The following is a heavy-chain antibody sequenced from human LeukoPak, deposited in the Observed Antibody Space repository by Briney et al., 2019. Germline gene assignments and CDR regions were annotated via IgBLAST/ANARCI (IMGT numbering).Heavy chain of an antibody. CDR3: ASGPGSYYYDSSGYPDAFDI. V-gene: IGHV4-59*01. Sequence: SETLSLTCTVSGGSISSYYWSWIRQPPGKGLEWIGYIYYSGSTNYNSSLKSRVTISVDTSKNQFSLKLSSVTAADTAVYYCASGPGSYYYDSSGYPDAFDIWGQGTMVTVSS. CDR2: IYYSGST. D-gene: IGHD3-22*01. J-gene: IGHJ3*02. CDR1: GGSISSYY.